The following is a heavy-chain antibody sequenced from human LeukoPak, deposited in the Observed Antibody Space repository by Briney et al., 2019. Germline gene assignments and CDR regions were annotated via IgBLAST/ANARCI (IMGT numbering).Heavy chain of an antibody. D-gene: IGHD5-18*01. Sequence: GGSLRLSCAASGFTFSSYWMHWVRQAPGKGLVWVSRINSDGSSTSYADSVKGRFTISRDNAKNTLYLQMNSLRSEDTAVYYCARDGYSYGYYYYYYYMDVWGKGTTVTVSS. CDR2: INSDGSST. CDR3: ARDGYSYGYYYYYYYMDV. J-gene: IGHJ6*03. V-gene: IGHV3-74*01. CDR1: GFTFSSYW.